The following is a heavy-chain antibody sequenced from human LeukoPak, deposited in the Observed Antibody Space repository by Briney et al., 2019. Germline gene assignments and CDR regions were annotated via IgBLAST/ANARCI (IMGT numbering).Heavy chain of an antibody. V-gene: IGHV3-53*01. CDR2: IYSGGSI. D-gene: IGHD6-6*01. J-gene: IGHJ4*02. CDR3: ARGVGSSSDY. CDR1: GFTVSSNY. Sequence: GGSLRLSCAASGFTVSSNYMSWVRQAPGKGLEWVSVIYSGGSIYYADSVRGRFTIPRDNSKNTLYLQMNSLRAEDTAVYYCARGVGSSSDYWGQGTLVTVSS.